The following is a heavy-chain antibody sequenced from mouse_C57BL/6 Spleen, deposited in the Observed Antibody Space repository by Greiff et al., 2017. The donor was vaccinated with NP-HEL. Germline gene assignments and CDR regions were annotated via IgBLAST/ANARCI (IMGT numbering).Heavy chain of an antibody. J-gene: IGHJ1*03. Sequence: VQLQQSGPELVKPGASVKISCKASGYAFSSSWMNWVKQRPGRGLEWIGRIYPGDGDTNYNGKFKGKATLTADKSSSTAYMQLSSLTSEDSAVYFCARSGTVVARYFDFWGTGTTVTVSS. V-gene: IGHV1-82*01. D-gene: IGHD1-1*01. CDR2: IYPGDGDT. CDR3: ARSGTVVARYFDF. CDR1: GYAFSSSW.